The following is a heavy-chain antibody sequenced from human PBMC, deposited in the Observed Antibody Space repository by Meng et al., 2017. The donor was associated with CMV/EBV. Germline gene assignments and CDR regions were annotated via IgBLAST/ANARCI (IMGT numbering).Heavy chain of an antibody. J-gene: IGHJ6*02. D-gene: IGHD2-2*01. CDR2: ISSSSSYI. V-gene: IGHV3-21*01. Sequence: GESLKISCAASGFTFSSYSMNWVRQAPGKGLEWVSPISSSSSYIYYADSVKGRFTISRDNAKNSLYLQMNSLRAEDTAVYYCARELVVVVPAATPYYYYGMDVWGQGTTVTVSS. CDR1: GFTFSSYS. CDR3: ARELVVVVPAATPYYYYGMDV.